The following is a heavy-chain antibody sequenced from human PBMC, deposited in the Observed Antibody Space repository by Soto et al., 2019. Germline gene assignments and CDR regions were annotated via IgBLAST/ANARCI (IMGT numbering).Heavy chain of an antibody. CDR2: ISGSGGST. CDR1: KFTFSTYA. D-gene: IGHD1-26*01. V-gene: IGHV3-23*01. CDR3: ARGGWELVLCDY. Sequence: EVQLLESGGGLVQPGGSLRLSCAASKFTFSTYAMSWVRQAPGKGLEWVSGISGSGGSTDYADSVKGRFTISRDNSKNTLSLQMNSLRADDTAVYYCARGGWELVLCDYWGQGTLVTVSS. J-gene: IGHJ4*02.